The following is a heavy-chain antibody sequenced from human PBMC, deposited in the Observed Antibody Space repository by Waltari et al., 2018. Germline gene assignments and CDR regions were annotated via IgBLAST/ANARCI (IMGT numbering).Heavy chain of an antibody. Sequence: EVQLVESGGGLVKPGESLRLSCGSSGFNLGNAWMSWVRQAPGKGLEWVGRIKSKTDGGTTDYAAPVKGRFIISRDDSKNTLSLQMDSLKIDDTAVYYCTDVSTRGENWGQGTLVTVSS. J-gene: IGHJ4*02. CDR3: TDVSTRGEN. CDR2: IKSKTDGGTT. D-gene: IGHD2-21*01. V-gene: IGHV3-15*01. CDR1: GFNLGNAW.